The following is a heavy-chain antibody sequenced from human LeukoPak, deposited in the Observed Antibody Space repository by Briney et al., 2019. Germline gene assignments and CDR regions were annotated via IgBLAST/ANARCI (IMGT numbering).Heavy chain of an antibody. CDR3: ATVPRMYSGSYYFDY. CDR2: FDPEDGET. J-gene: IGHJ4*02. D-gene: IGHD1-26*01. Sequence: ASVKVSCKVSGYTLTELSMHWVRQAPGKGLGWRGGFDPEDGETIYAQKFQGRVTMTEDTSTDTAYMELSSLRSEDTAVYYCATVPRMYSGSYYFDYWGQGTLVTVSS. CDR1: GYTLTELS. V-gene: IGHV1-24*01.